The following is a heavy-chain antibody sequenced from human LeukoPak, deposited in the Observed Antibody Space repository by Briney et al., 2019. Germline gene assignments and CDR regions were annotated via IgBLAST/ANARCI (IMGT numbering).Heavy chain of an antibody. Sequence: PGGSLRLSCAASGFTFSSYGMHWVRQAPGKGLEWVAVIWYDGGNKYYADSVKGRLTISRDNSKNTLYLQMNSLRAEDTAVYYCARGYCSSTSCYFRSLDYYYYGMDVWGQGTTVTVSS. CDR2: IWYDGGNK. CDR1: GFTFSSYG. CDR3: ARGYCSSTSCYFRSLDYYYYGMDV. J-gene: IGHJ6*02. V-gene: IGHV3-33*01. D-gene: IGHD2-2*01.